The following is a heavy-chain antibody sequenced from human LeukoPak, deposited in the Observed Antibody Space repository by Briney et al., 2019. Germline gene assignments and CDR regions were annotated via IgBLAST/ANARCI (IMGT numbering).Heavy chain of an antibody. J-gene: IGHJ3*02. Sequence: GGSLRLSCAASGFTFSSHPMSWVRQAPGKGLEWVSAISGSGGSTYYADSVKGRFTISRDNSKNTLYLQMNSLRAEDTAVYYCAKDTGYSYGYDAFDIWGQGTMVTVSS. CDR1: GFTFSSHP. CDR2: ISGSGGST. CDR3: AKDTGYSYGYDAFDI. V-gene: IGHV3-23*01. D-gene: IGHD5-18*01.